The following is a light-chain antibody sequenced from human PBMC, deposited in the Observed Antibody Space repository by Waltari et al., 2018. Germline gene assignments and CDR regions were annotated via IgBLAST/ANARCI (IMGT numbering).Light chain of an antibody. J-gene: IGKJ1*01. CDR3: QQSYSTPWT. CDR2: TAS. V-gene: IGKV1-39*01. Sequence: DLQMTQSPSPLSSSVGDRVTITCRASQTINTYLNWYQQKPGKAPKLLIYTASTLQSGVPSRFSGSGFGTDFTLTISSLQPEDFATYYCQQSYSTPWTFGQGTKVEIK. CDR1: QTINTY.